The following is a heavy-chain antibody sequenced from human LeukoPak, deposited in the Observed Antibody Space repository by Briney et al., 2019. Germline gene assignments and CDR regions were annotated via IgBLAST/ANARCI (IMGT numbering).Heavy chain of an antibody. CDR1: GFTFSSYS. V-gene: IGHV3-21*01. Sequence: PGGSLRLSCAASGFTFSSYSMNWVRQAPGKGLEWVSSISSSSSYIYYADSVKGRFTISRDNAKNSLYLQMNSLRAEDTAVYYCARGYSSGWYFDYWGQGTPVTVSS. CDR2: ISSSSSYI. D-gene: IGHD6-19*01. CDR3: ARGYSSGWYFDY. J-gene: IGHJ4*02.